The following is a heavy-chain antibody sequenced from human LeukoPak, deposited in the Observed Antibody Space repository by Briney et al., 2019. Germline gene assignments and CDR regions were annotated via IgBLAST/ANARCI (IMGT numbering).Heavy chain of an antibody. CDR2: VSTSGST. D-gene: IGHD3-3*01. V-gene: IGHV4-4*07. J-gene: IGHJ4*02. CDR3: ARDRAGGLRFVEWLSAFDY. Sequence: MSSETLSLTCTVSGGSISSYYWSWIRQPAGKGLESIGHVSTSGSTNYNPSLKSRVTMSVDTSKNQFSLKLSSVTAADTAVYYCARDRAGGLRFVEWLSAFDYWGQGTLVTVSS. CDR1: GGSISSYY.